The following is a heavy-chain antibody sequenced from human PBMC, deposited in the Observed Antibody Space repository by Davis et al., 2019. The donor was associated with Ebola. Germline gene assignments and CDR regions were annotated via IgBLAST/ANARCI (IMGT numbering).Heavy chain of an antibody. CDR1: GFTFSSYS. CDR3: ARVGMTTVTTFDY. V-gene: IGHV3-21*01. J-gene: IGHJ4*02. CDR2: ISSSSSYI. Sequence: GGSLRLSCAASGFTFSSYSMNWVRQAPGKGLEWVSSISSSSSYIYYADSVKGRFTISRDHAKNSLYLQMNSLRAEDTAVYYCARVGMTTVTTFDYWGQGTLVTVSS. D-gene: IGHD4-11*01.